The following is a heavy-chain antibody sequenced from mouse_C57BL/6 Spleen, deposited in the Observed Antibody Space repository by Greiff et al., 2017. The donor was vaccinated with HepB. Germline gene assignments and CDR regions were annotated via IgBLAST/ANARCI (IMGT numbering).Heavy chain of an antibody. CDR3: ASSPYDYAMDY. CDR1: GYTFTDYY. Sequence: VQLQQSGAELVRPGASVKLSCKASGYTFTDYYINWVKQRPGQGLEWIARIYPGSGNTYYNEKFKGKATLTAEKSSSTAYMQLSSLTSEDSAVYFCASSPYDYAMDYWGQGTSVTVSS. J-gene: IGHJ4*01. D-gene: IGHD1-1*01. CDR2: IYPGSGNT. V-gene: IGHV1-76*01.